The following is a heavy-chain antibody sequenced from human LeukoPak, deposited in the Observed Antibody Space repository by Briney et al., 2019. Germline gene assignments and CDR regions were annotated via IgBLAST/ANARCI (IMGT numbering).Heavy chain of an antibody. CDR3: GGKFLWFGGGGMDV. D-gene: IGHD3-10*01. J-gene: IGHJ6*02. Sequence: GGSLRLSCATSGFTLSIYWMSWVRQAPGKGPEWVANIRPDGSEKNYVDSVKGRFTISRDNAKNSLYLQMNSLRDEDTAVYYWGGKFLWFGGGGMDVWGQGTTVAVSS. CDR1: GFTLSIYW. V-gene: IGHV3-7*01. CDR2: IRPDGSEK.